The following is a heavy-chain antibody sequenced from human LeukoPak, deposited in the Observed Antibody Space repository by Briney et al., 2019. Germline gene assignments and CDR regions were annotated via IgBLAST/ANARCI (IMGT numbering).Heavy chain of an antibody. D-gene: IGHD3-3*01. CDR2: ISGSGGST. J-gene: IGHJ4*02. V-gene: IGHV3-23*01. CDR1: GFTFSSYA. CDR3: AKVGGYYDFWSGYYTPWFDY. Sequence: GGSLRLSCAASGFTFSSYAMSWVRQAPGKGLEWVSAISGSGGSTYYADSVKGRFTISRDNSKNTLYLQMNSLRAEDTAVYYCAKVGGYYDFWSGYYTPWFDYWGQGTLVTVSS.